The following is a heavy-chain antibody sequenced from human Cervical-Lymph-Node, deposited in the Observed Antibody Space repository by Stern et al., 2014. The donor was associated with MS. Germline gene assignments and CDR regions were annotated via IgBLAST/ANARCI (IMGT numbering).Heavy chain of an antibody. CDR3: AAASTTSSASPFDY. J-gene: IGHJ4*02. CDR1: RYTFTAYS. D-gene: IGHD6-19*01. CDR2: VNPNTGAT. V-gene: IGHV1-2*02. Sequence: VQLVESGAEVKKPGASLKVSCQTSRYTFTAYSFHWVRQAPGQGLQWMGWVNPNTGATTYAKQFRGRVTITRDSSINTAYMELSRLTSDDTAVYYCAAASTTSSASPFDYWGQGTLLTVSS.